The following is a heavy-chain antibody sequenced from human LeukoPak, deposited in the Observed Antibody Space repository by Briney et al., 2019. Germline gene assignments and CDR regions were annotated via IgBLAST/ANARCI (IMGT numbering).Heavy chain of an antibody. CDR3: AKAGYSSQFRMDV. CDR1: GFTFDDYA. CDR2: ISWNSGSI. J-gene: IGHJ6*03. V-gene: IGHV3-9*01. Sequence: GGSLRLSCAASGFTFDDYAMHWVRQAPGKGLEWVSGISWNSGSIGYADSVKGRFTISRDNAKNSLYLQMNSLRAEDTALYYCAKAGYSSQFRMDVWAKGPRSPSP. D-gene: IGHD6-13*01.